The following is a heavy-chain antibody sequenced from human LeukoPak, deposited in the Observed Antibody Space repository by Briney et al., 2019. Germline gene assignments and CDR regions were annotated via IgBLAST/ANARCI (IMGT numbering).Heavy chain of an antibody. CDR1: GFTFSYYG. CDR2: ISDDGSKT. D-gene: IGHD6-19*01. CDR3: ARDTTDPVAPLLYHMDV. Sequence: QPGRSLRVSCEGSGFTFSYYGIHWVRQAPGKALEWVAFISDDGSKTYYADSVKGRFSISRDNPKSTLSLQMNSLRAEDTAVYYCARDTTDPVAPLLYHMDVWGKESTVTVSS. J-gene: IGHJ6*03. V-gene: IGHV3-30*03.